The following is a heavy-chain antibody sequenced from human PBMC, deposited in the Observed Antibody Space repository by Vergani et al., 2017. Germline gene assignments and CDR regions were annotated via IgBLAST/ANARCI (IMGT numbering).Heavy chain of an antibody. D-gene: IGHD3-9*01. CDR2: IKSDGSIT. J-gene: IGHJ5*01. V-gene: IGHV3-74*03. CDR3: ARARCIETCYMSNWLDS. CDR1: GFSFNSYW. Sequence: DVHLAESGGGFFQPGGSLRLSCSASGFSFNSYWMHWVRQVPGKGLLWVSRIKSDGSITAYADSVKGRFTISRDNAQNTLYLQMNSLRVEDTGVYYCARARCIETCYMSNWLDSWGQGTLVTVSP.